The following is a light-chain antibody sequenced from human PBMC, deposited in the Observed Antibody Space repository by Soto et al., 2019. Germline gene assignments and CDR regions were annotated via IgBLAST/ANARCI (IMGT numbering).Light chain of an antibody. CDR3: QQGYSTPIT. J-gene: IGKJ5*01. CDR1: QSISWH. CDR2: GAS. V-gene: IGKV1-39*01. Sequence: DIQMSQFPSSVYASLGDRVTITCRASQSISWHLLWYQQIPGKGPTFLIYGASNLQSGVASRVSGSGSGTDFTFTISSLQPEDFATYDCQQGYSTPITFGQGTRLEIK.